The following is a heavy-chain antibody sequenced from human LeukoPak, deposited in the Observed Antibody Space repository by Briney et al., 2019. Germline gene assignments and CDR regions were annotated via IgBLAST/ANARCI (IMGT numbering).Heavy chain of an antibody. CDR2: ISSSSSYI. J-gene: IGHJ4*02. CDR3: ARNLGTTVIFDY. D-gene: IGHD1-1*01. V-gene: IGHV3-21*01. Sequence: GGSLRLSCAASGFAFNTYTMNWVRQAPGKGLEWVSSISSSSSYIYYADSVKGRFTISRDNAKNSLYLQMNSLRAEDTAVYYCARNLGTTVIFDYWGQGTLVTVSS. CDR1: GFAFNTYT.